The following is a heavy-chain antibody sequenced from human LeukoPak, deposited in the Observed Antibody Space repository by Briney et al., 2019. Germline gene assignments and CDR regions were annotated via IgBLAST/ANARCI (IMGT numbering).Heavy chain of an antibody. V-gene: IGHV1-8*01. J-gene: IGHJ4*02. CDR3: ARKNVVVAATNKPRYFDY. CDR1: GYTFTSYD. CDR2: MNPNSGNT. D-gene: IGHD2-15*01. Sequence: ASVKVSCKASGYTFTSYDINWVRQATGQGLEWMGWMNPNSGNTGYAQKFQGRVTMTRNTSISTAYMELSSLRSEDTAVYYCARKNVVVAATNKPRYFDYWGQGTLVTVSS.